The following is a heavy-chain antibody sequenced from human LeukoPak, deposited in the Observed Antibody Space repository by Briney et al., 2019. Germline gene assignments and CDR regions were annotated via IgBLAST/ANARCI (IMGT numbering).Heavy chain of an antibody. CDR2: IYTSGST. J-gene: IGHJ3*02. Sequence: PSETLSLTCTVSGGSISSYYWSWIRQPAGKGLEWIGRIYTSGSTDYNPSLKSRVTMSVDTSKNQFSLKLSSVTAADTAVYYCARDLLRGSSAGGDTFDIWGQGTMVIVSS. D-gene: IGHD2-15*01. V-gene: IGHV4-4*07. CDR1: GGSISSYY. CDR3: ARDLLRGSSAGGDTFDI.